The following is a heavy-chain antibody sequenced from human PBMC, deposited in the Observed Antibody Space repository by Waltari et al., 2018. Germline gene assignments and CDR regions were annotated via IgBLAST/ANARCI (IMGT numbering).Heavy chain of an antibody. CDR3: ARASRAANIALQFDP. CDR1: RGSISSGDYY. J-gene: IGHJ5*02. V-gene: IGHV4-30-4*08. Sequence: QVQLQESGAGLARTSHALTFTGTVSRGSISSGDYYWSWIGQPTGKGVGWIGYIYYSGSTYYTPYLKSRVTITVDTSKSQFSLELSSVTAADTAVYYCARASRAANIALQFDPWGQGTLVTVSS. D-gene: IGHD6-25*01. CDR2: IYYSGST.